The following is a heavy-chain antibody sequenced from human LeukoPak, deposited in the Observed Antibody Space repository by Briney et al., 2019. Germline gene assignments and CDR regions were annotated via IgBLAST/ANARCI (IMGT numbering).Heavy chain of an antibody. V-gene: IGHV3-74*01. CDR1: GFTFSNHW. CDR2: INNDGSNT. CDR3: ARGSFGPDH. Sequence: GGSLRLSCAASGFTFSNHWMHWVRQAPGKGLVWVSRINNDGSNTIYADSVKGRFTISRDNAKNTLYLQMNSLRAEDTAVYYCARGSFGPDHWGQGTLVTVSS. J-gene: IGHJ4*02. D-gene: IGHD3-10*01.